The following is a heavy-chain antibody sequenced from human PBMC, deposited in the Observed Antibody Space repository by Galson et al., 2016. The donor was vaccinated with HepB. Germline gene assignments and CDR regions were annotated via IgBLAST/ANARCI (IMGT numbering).Heavy chain of an antibody. D-gene: IGHD5-18*01. CDR2: IFHSGDT. J-gene: IGHJ3*02. CDR3: ASYLIQSWAGSDAFDT. Sequence: SETLSLTCAVSGGSISRNNWWSWVRQPPGKGLEWIGEIFHSGDTNYNPSLRSRVTISVGKSKNHVSLKVISVTAADTAMYYCASYLIQSWAGSDAFDTWGQGTMVTVSS. CDR1: GGSISRNNW. V-gene: IGHV4-4*02.